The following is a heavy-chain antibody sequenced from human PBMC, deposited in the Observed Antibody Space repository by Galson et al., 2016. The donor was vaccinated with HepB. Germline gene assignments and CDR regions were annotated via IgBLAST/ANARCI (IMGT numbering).Heavy chain of an antibody. J-gene: IGHJ5*02. CDR2: IDHRGTT. Sequence: SETLSLTCAVSGASISSHNWWNWVRQPPGKGLEWIGEIDHRGTTNYNPSLRSRVTISADKSKNQFSLKPTSVTAADTAVYYCARILVGCTGTSCFFDPWGQGTLVTVSS. CDR3: ARILVGCTGTSCFFDP. D-gene: IGHD2-2*01. V-gene: IGHV4-4*02. CDR1: GASISSHNW.